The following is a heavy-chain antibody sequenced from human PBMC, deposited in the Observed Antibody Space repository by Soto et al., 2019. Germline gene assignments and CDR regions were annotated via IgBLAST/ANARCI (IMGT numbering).Heavy chain of an antibody. J-gene: IGHJ6*02. CDR1: GGTFSSYA. CDR2: IIPIFGTA. D-gene: IGHD6-13*01. V-gene: IGHV1-69*13. CDR3: ARGTQQLVLYGMDV. Sequence: SVKVSCKASGGTFSSYAISWVRQAPGQGLEWMGGIIPIFGTANYAQKFQGRVTITADESTSTAYMELGSLRSEDTAVYYCARGTQQLVLYGMDVWGQGTTVTVSS.